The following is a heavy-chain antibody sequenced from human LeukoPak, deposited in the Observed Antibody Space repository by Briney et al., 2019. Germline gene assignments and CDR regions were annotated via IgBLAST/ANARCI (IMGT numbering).Heavy chain of an antibody. CDR1: GFTFTSSA. CDR2: IVVGSGNT. J-gene: IGHJ6*01. CDR3: AATSPYGCPPTYHFGKDV. D-gene: IGHD4-17*01. Sequence: SVKVSCKASGFTFTSSAMQWVRQARGQRLEWIGWIVVGSGNTNYAQKFQGRVTITRDMSTSTAYMELSSLRSEDTAVYYCAATSPYGCPPTYHFGKDVWGQGTTVTVSS. V-gene: IGHV1-58*02.